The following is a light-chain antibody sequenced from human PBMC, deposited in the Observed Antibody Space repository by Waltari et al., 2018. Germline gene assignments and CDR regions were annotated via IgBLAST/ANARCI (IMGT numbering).Light chain of an antibody. Sequence: EIEMTQSPATLSVSPGERATVSCRASQSVGNKLAWYQQKPGQAPRLLFYYASTRATGTPVRFSGSGSGTEFTLTISSLQSEDFAVYYCQQSNNWPYTFGQGTKLEIK. CDR3: QQSNNWPYT. V-gene: IGKV3-15*01. CDR2: YAS. J-gene: IGKJ2*01. CDR1: QSVGNK.